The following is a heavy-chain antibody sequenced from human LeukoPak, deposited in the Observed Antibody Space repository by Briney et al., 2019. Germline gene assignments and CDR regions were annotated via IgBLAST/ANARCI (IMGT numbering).Heavy chain of an antibody. Sequence: GGSLRLSCAASGFTFSSYWMHWVRQAPGKGLVWVSRINSAGSSTSYADSVKGRFTISRDDAKNTLYLQMNSLRAEDTAVYFCARDQYTNSGNWFDPWGQGTLVTVSS. J-gene: IGHJ5*02. V-gene: IGHV3-74*01. CDR2: INSAGSST. CDR1: GFTFSSYW. CDR3: ARDQYTNSGNWFDP. D-gene: IGHD7-27*01.